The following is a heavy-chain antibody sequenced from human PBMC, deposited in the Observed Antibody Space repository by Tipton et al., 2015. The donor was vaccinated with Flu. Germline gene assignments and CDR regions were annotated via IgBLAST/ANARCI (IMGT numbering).Heavy chain of an antibody. CDR3: QRAPGYYFDF. J-gene: IGHJ4*02. CDR2: IYYSGST. V-gene: IGHV4-59*08. CDR1: GGSISGYY. Sequence: TLSLTCTVSGGSISGYYWTWIRQPPGKGLEWIGYIYYSGSTNYNPSLKSRVTISVDTSKNQFSLKLSSVTAADTAVYYCQRAPGYYFDFWGQGTLVTVSS.